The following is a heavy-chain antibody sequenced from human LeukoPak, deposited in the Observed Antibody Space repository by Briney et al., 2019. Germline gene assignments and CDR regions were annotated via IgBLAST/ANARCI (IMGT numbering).Heavy chain of an antibody. CDR3: VRDSQYSSSWPDGGFDP. CDR2: ISGSGGST. V-gene: IGHV3-23*01. D-gene: IGHD6-13*01. J-gene: IGHJ5*02. Sequence: GGSLRLSCAVSGFTFSSYAMSWVRQAPGKGLEWVSAISGSGGSTYYADSVKGRFTISRDNSKNTLYLQMNSLRAEDTAVYYCVRDSQYSSSWPDGGFDPWGQGTLVTVSS. CDR1: GFTFSSYA.